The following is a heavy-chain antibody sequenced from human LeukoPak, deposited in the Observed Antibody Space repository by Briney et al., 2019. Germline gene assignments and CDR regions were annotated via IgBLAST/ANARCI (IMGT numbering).Heavy chain of an antibody. V-gene: IGHV3-74*01. CDR1: GFTFSRSW. J-gene: IGHJ4*02. Sequence: GGSLRLSCSASGFTFSRSWMHWVRQAPGKGLVWVSRINSDGSSTSYADSVKGRFTISRDNAKNTLYLQMNSLRAEDTAVYYCARGHEVGCRRATYCSGGSGYSGDGLQWGQGTLVTVSS. D-gene: IGHD2-15*01. CDR3: ARGHEVGCRRATYCSGGSGYSGDGLQ. CDR2: INSDGSST.